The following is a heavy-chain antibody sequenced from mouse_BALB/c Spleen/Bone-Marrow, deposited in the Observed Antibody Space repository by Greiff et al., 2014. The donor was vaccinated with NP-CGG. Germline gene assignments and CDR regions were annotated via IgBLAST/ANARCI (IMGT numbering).Heavy chain of an antibody. Sequence: EVKLQESGGGLVQPGGSLKLSCAASGFDFSRYWVTWVRQAPGKGLEWIGEINPDSSTINYTPSLKDKFIISRDNAKNTPYLQMSKVRSEDTALYYCAKNYYYGYVAYWGQGTLVTVSA. CDR1: GFDFSRYW. CDR3: AKNYYYGYVAY. J-gene: IGHJ3*01. D-gene: IGHD1-2*01. CDR2: INPDSSTI. V-gene: IGHV4-1*02.